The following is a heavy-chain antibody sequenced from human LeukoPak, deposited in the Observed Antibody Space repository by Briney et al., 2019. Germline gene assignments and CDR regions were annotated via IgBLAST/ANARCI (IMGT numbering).Heavy chain of an antibody. J-gene: IGHJ4*02. CDR1: GYTFTSYD. CDR2: MNPNSGNT. CDR3: ARLIAVAGTYYFDY. D-gene: IGHD6-19*01. V-gene: IGHV1-8*01. Sequence: ASVNVSCKASGYTFTSYDINWVRQATGQGLEWMGWMNPNSGNTGYVQKFQGRVTMTRNTSISTAYMELSSLRSEDTAVYYCARLIAVAGTYYFDYWGQGTLVTVSS.